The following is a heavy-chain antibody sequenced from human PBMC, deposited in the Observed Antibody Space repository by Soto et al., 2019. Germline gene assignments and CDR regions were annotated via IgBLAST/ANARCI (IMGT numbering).Heavy chain of an antibody. J-gene: IGHJ4*02. Sequence: QVQLVQSGAEVKKPGASVKVSCKASGYTFTGYYMHWVRQAPGQGLEWMGWINPNSGGTNYAQKFQGWVTMTRDTSISTAYMERSRLRSDDTAVYYCARETEYSSPYFDYWGQGTLVTVSS. D-gene: IGHD6-6*01. CDR2: INPNSGGT. CDR3: ARETEYSSPYFDY. CDR1: GYTFTGYY. V-gene: IGHV1-2*04.